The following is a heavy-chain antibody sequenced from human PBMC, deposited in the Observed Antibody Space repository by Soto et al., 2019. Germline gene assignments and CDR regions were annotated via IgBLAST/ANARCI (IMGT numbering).Heavy chain of an antibody. V-gene: IGHV4-59*01. CDR3: ARARITMVREVIKYNMDV. CDR2: IYNSGTT. CDR1: GGSISTYY. D-gene: IGHD3-10*01. J-gene: IGHJ6*02. Sequence: SETLSLTCTVSGGSISTYYWSWIRRPPVKGLEWIGYIYNSGTTHSNPSLQSRVTISVDTSKNQFSLKLSSVTAADTAIYYCARARITMVREVIKYNMDVWGQGTTVTVSS.